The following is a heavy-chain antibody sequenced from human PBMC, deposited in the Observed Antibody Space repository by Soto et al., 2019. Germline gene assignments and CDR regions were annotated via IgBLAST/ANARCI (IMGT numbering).Heavy chain of an antibody. CDR1: GGSISSSSYY. Sequence: SETLSLTCTVSGGSISSSSYYWGWIRQPPGKGLEWIGSIYYSGSTYYNPSLKSRVTISVDTSKNQFSLKLSSVTAADTAVYYCARHGYSSSYHFDYWGQGTLVTSPQ. CDR3: ARHGYSSSYHFDY. J-gene: IGHJ4*02. V-gene: IGHV4-39*01. D-gene: IGHD6-6*01. CDR2: IYYSGST.